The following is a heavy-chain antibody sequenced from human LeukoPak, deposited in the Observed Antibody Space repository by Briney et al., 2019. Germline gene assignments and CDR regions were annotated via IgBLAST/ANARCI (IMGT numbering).Heavy chain of an antibody. Sequence: SETLSLTCTVSGGSISRYYWSWIRQPPGKGLEWIGYIYTSGSTNYNPSLRSRVTISVDTSKNQFSLKLSSVTAADTAVYYCARRRKFWKYEDYWGQGTLVTVSS. D-gene: IGHD1-7*01. CDR2: IYTSGST. V-gene: IGHV4-4*09. CDR1: GGSISRYY. J-gene: IGHJ4*02. CDR3: ARRRKFWKYEDY.